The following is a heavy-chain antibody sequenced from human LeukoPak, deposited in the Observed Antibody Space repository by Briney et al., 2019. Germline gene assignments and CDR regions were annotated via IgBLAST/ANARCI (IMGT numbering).Heavy chain of an antibody. D-gene: IGHD1-26*01. CDR3: ARLRIVGATIDY. Sequence: SSETLSLTCTVSGGSISCSSYYWGWIRQPPGKGLEWIRSIYYSGSTYYNPSLKSRVTISVDTSKNQFSLKLSSVTAADTAVYYCARLRIVGATIDYWGQGTLVTVSS. V-gene: IGHV4-39*01. CDR2: IYYSGST. CDR1: GGSISCSSYY. J-gene: IGHJ4*02.